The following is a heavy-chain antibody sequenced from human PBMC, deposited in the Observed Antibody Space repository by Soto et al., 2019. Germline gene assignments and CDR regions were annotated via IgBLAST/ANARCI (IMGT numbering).Heavy chain of an antibody. CDR3: ARQRTSVVTQAHFDV. D-gene: IGHD2-21*02. CDR1: GDSTNSRSYY. V-gene: IGHV4-39*01. CDR2: IYYSGRT. Sequence: SETLSLTCTVTGDSTNSRSYYWGWIRQPPGKGLEWIGSIYYSGRTYNNPSLRSRVSMSIDTSKDQFSLKLKSVTAADTALYFCARQRTSVVTQAHFDVWGPGSLVTVSS. J-gene: IGHJ4*02.